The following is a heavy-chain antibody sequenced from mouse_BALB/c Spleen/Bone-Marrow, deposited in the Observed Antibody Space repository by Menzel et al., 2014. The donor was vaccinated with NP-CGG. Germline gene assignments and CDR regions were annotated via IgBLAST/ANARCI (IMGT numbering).Heavy chain of an antibody. Sequence: VQLQQSGAELVKPGASVKLSCTASGFNIKDTYMHWVKQRPEQGLEWIGRIDPANGNTKYDPKFQGKATITADTSSNTAYLQLSSLTSEDTAVYYCARYYYGFYFDYWGQGTTPTVSS. CDR2: IDPANGNT. J-gene: IGHJ2*01. CDR3: ARYYYGFYFDY. D-gene: IGHD1-1*01. CDR1: GFNIKDTY. V-gene: IGHV14-3*02.